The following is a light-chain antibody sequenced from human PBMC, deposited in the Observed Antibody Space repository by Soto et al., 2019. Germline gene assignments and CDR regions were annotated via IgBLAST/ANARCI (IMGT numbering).Light chain of an antibody. CDR3: CSYAGSPPWV. Sequence: QSALTQPASVSGSPGQSITISCTGTSSDVGSYNLVSWYQQHPGKAPKLMIYEGSKRPSGVSNRFSGSKSGNTASLTTSGLQAEDEADYYCCSYAGSPPWVFGGGTKLTVL. CDR1: SSDVGSYNL. CDR2: EGS. V-gene: IGLV2-23*01. J-gene: IGLJ2*01.